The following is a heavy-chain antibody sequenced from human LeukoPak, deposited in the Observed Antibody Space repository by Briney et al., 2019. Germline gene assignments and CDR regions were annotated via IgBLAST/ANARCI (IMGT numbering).Heavy chain of an antibody. V-gene: IGHV3-23*01. CDR2: ISGSGGST. D-gene: IGHD6-13*01. CDR3: AKRIAAPGPSFDY. Sequence: PGGSLRLSCAASGFTFSSYGMSWVRQAPGKGLEWVSGISGSGGSTYYADSVKGRFTISRDNSKNTLYLQMNSLRAEDTAVYYCAKRIAAPGPSFDYWGQGTLVTVSS. J-gene: IGHJ4*02. CDR1: GFTFSSYG.